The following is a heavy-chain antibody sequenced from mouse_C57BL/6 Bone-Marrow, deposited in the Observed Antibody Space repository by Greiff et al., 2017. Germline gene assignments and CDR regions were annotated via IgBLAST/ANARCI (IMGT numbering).Heavy chain of an antibody. Sequence: VQLQQSGSELRSPGSSVKLSCKDFDSEVFPIAYMSWVRQKPGHGFEWIGGILPSIGRTIYGEKFEDKATLDADTLSNTAYLELNRLTSEDSAIYYCAREDYYYGSGYDWYFDVWGTGTTVTVSS. D-gene: IGHD1-1*01. V-gene: IGHV15-2*01. CDR1: DSEVFPIAY. CDR2: ILPSIGRT. J-gene: IGHJ1*03. CDR3: AREDYYYGSGYDWYFDV.